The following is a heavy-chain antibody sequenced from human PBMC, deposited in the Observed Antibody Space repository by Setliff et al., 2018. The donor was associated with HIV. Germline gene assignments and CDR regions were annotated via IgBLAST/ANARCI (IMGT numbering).Heavy chain of an antibody. CDR1: FFSISSYY. Sequence: PSYPLSLPFPFSFFSISSYYWTWIRQFPGKGLEWIGFIFYTGSTTYNPSLNSRVTISVDTSKNQFALKMSSVTAADTAVYYCARGRGDYWGQGTLVTVSS. J-gene: IGHJ4*02. CDR3: ARGRGDY. CDR2: IFYTGST. V-gene: IGHV4-59*12.